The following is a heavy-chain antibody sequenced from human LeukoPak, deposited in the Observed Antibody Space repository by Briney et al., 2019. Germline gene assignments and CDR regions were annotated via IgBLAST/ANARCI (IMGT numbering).Heavy chain of an antibody. CDR3: ARGPLGRYYYYMDV. J-gene: IGHJ6*03. D-gene: IGHD1-14*01. Sequence: PGGSLRLSCAASGFTFDDYGMSWVRQAPGKGLEWVSGINWNGGSTGYADSVKGRFTISRYNAKNSLYLQMNSLRAEDTALYYCARGPLGRYYYYMDVWGKGTTVTVSS. V-gene: IGHV3-20*04. CDR2: INWNGGST. CDR1: GFTFDDYG.